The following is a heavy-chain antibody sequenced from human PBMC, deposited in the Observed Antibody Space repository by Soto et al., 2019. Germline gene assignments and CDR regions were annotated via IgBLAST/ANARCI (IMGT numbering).Heavy chain of an antibody. V-gene: IGHV4-59*01. CDR2: IYYSGST. CDR1: GGSISSYY. D-gene: IGHD3-9*01. J-gene: IGHJ4*02. CDR3: ARSDYDILTGYYKAQFDY. Sequence: SETLSLTCTVSGGSISSYYWSWIRQPPGKGLEWIGYIYYSGSTNYNPSLKSRVTISVDTSKNQFSLKLSSVTAADTAVYYCARSDYDILTGYYKAQFDYWGQGTLVTVSS.